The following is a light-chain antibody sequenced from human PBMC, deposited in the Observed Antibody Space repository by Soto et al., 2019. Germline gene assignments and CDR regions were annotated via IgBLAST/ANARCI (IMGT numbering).Light chain of an antibody. CDR2: AAS. CDR1: PDISAY. CDR3: QQLNSYPLT. J-gene: IGKJ4*01. Sequence: DIPLTQSPSFLSASVGARVTITCRASPDISAYLAWYQQRPGKAPKLLLYAASTLQSGVPSRFSGSGSGTEFPLTISSLQPEDFATYSCQQLNSYPLTFGGGTKVEIK. V-gene: IGKV1-9*01.